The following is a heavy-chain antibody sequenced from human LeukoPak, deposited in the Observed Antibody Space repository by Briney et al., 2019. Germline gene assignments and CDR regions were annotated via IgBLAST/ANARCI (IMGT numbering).Heavy chain of an antibody. CDR1: GGSISSYY. J-gene: IGHJ2*01. V-gene: IGHV4-59*01. Sequence: SETLSLTCTVSGGSISSYYWSWIRQPPGKGLEWIGYIYYSGSTNYNPSLKSRVTISVDTSKNQFSLKLSSVTAADTAVYYCARERVPPRRYFDLWGRGTLVTVSS. CDR2: IYYSGST. CDR3: ARERVPPRRYFDL.